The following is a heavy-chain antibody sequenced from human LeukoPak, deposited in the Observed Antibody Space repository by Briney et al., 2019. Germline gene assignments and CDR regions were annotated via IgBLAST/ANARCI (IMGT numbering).Heavy chain of an antibody. V-gene: IGHV1-18*01. CDR1: GYTFTSYG. Sequence: ASVKVSCKASGYTFTSYGISWVRRAPGQGLEWMGWISAYNGNTNYAQKLQGRVTMTRDTSISTAYMELSRLRSDDTAVYYCVRPVIVATTNWFAPWGQGTLVTVSS. D-gene: IGHD5-12*01. CDR2: ISAYNGNT. CDR3: VRPVIVATTNWFAP. J-gene: IGHJ5*02.